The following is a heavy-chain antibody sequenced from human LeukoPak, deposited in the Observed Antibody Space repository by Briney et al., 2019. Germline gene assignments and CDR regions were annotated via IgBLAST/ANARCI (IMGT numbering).Heavy chain of an antibody. J-gene: IGHJ6*02. Sequence: SETLSLTCTVSGGSISSYYWSWIRQPAGKGLEWIGRIYTSGSTNYNPSLKSRVTMSVDTSKNQFSLKLSSVTTADTAVYYCARGADSYYYYGMDVWGQGTTVIVSS. CDR1: GGSISSYY. V-gene: IGHV4-4*07. CDR3: ARGADSYYYYGMDV. CDR2: IYTSGST.